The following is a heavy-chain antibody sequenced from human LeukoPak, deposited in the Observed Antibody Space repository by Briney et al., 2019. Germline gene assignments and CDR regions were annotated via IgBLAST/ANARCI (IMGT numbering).Heavy chain of an antibody. CDR2: IYYSGST. CDR3: ARECSGGSCYPDGAFDI. V-gene: IGHV4-39*02. J-gene: IGHJ3*02. D-gene: IGHD2-15*01. Sequence: SETLSLTCTVSGGSISSSSYYWGWIRQPPGKGLEWIGSIYYSGSTYYNPSLKSRVTISVDTSKNQFSLKLSSVTAADTAVYYCARECSGGSCYPDGAFDIWGQGTMVTVSS. CDR1: GGSISSSSYY.